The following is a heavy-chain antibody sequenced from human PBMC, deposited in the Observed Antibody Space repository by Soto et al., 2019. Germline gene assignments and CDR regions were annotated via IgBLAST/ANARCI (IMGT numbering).Heavy chain of an antibody. D-gene: IGHD6-13*01. J-gene: IGHJ6*02. CDR1: GFTFSSYE. CDR3: ARFSTRGVYSSSWYGHYYGMDV. Sequence: GGSLRLSCAASGFTFSSYEMNWVRQAPGKGLEWVSYISSSGSTIYYADSVKGRFTISRDNAKNSLYLQMNSLRAEDTAVYYCARFSTRGVYSSSWYGHYYGMDVWGQGTTVTVSS. V-gene: IGHV3-48*03. CDR2: ISSSGSTI.